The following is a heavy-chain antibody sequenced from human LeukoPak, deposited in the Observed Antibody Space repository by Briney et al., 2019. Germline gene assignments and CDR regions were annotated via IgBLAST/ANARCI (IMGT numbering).Heavy chain of an antibody. CDR2: IRYDGSNE. D-gene: IGHD3-22*01. CDR3: AKGTYSGSSGYYVFDY. Sequence: PGGSLRLSCAASGFTFSTYGIHWVRQAPGKGLEWVAFIRYDGSNEHYADSVKGRFTISRDNSKNTLYLQMNSLRAEDTAVYYCAKGTYSGSSGYYVFDYWGQGTLVTVSS. V-gene: IGHV3-30*02. CDR1: GFTFSTYG. J-gene: IGHJ4*02.